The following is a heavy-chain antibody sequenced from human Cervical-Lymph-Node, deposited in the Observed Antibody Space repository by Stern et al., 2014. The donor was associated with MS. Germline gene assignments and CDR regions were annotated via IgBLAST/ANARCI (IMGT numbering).Heavy chain of an antibody. J-gene: IGHJ6*02. CDR2: ISWNSGKI. CDR1: GFTLDDYA. V-gene: IGHV3-9*01. Sequence: VHLVESGGGLVQPGRSLRLSCEASGFTLDDYAMHWVRQGPGKGLERVSGISWNSGKIGYADSVKGRFTISRDNAKNSLYLQMNSLRAEDTALYYCAKPLYHSYGMDVWGQGTTVTVSS. D-gene: IGHD3-16*01. CDR3: AKPLYHSYGMDV.